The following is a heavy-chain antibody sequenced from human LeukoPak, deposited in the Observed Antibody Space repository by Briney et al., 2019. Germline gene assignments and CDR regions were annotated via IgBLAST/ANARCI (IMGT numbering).Heavy chain of an antibody. J-gene: IGHJ6*02. CDR3: ARVDRIAASRRAYGMDV. Sequence: KSGGSLRLSRAASGFTFSSYSMNWVRQAPGKGLEWVSSISSSGSYIYYADSVKGRFTISRDNAKNSLYLQMNSLRAEDTAVYYCARVDRIAASRRAYGMDVWGQGTTVTVSS. CDR2: ISSSGSYI. V-gene: IGHV3-21*01. CDR1: GFTFSSYS. D-gene: IGHD6-25*01.